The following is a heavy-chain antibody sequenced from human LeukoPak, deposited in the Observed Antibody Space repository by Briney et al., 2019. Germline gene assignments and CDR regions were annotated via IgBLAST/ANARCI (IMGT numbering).Heavy chain of an antibody. CDR1: GFTFSSYA. CDR2: ISYDGSSK. J-gene: IGHJ3*02. D-gene: IGHD2-2*01. V-gene: IGHV3-30-3*01. Sequence: PGRSLRLSCAASGFTFSSYAMHWVRQAPGKGLEWVAVISYDGSSKYYADSVKGRFTISRDNSKNTLYLQMNSLRAEDTAVYYCARVSWAGPYCSSTSCPGGAFDIWGQGTMVTVSS. CDR3: ARVSWAGPYCSSTSCPGGAFDI.